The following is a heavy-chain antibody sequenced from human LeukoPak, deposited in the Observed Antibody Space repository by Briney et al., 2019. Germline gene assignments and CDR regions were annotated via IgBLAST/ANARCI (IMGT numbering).Heavy chain of an antibody. J-gene: IGHJ4*02. D-gene: IGHD1-26*01. CDR3: ARLGTRFSPYFDY. Sequence: PSETLSLTCTVSGGSISSSSYYWGWIRQPPGKGLEWIGSIYYSGSTYYNPSLKSRVTISVDTSKNQFSLKLSSVTAADTAVYYCARLGTRFSPYFDYWGQGTLVTVSS. V-gene: IGHV4-39*01. CDR1: GGSISSSSYY. CDR2: IYYSGST.